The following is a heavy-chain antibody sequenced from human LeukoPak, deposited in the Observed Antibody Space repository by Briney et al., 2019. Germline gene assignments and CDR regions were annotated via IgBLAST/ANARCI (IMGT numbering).Heavy chain of an antibody. CDR3: ARVGWAQQLWYATFDY. Sequence: GGSLRLSCAASRFTLSRHAMHWVRQAPGKGLEWVTLLSYDGSNKYYADSVKGRFTISRDNSKNTLYLQMNSLRAEDTAVYYCARVGWAQQLWYATFDYWGQGTLVTVCS. J-gene: IGHJ4*02. CDR2: LSYDGSNK. D-gene: IGHD5-18*01. V-gene: IGHV3-30-3*01. CDR1: RFTLSRHA.